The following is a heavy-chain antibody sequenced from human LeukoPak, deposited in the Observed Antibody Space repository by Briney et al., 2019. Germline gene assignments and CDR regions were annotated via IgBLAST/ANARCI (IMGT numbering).Heavy chain of an antibody. J-gene: IGHJ4*02. D-gene: IGHD3-9*01. V-gene: IGHV4-39*07. CDR1: GDSISSSSYY. CDR2: IYYSGST. Sequence: PSETLSLTCTVSGDSISSSSYYWGWIRQPPGKELEWIGSIYYSGSTYYNPSLNSRVTISVDTSKNQFSLKLSSVTAADTAVYYCARDRRYFDWLFIYFDYWGQGTLVTVSS. CDR3: ARDRRYFDWLFIYFDY.